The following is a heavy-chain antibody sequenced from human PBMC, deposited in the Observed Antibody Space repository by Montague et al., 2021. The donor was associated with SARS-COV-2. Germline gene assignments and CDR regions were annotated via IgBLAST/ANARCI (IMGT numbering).Heavy chain of an antibody. CDR3: ARVYYDISAMDV. V-gene: IGHV4-61*01. D-gene: IGHD3-9*01. J-gene: IGHJ6*02. CDR2: FYYSGST. CDR1: GGSVSSDSYY. Sequence: SETLSLTCTVSGGSVSSDSYYWSWIRQPPGKGLERIGYFYYSGSTNYNPSLKSRDTTSVDTSKNQFSLKLTSVTAADTAVYFCARVYYDISAMDVWGQGTTVTVSS.